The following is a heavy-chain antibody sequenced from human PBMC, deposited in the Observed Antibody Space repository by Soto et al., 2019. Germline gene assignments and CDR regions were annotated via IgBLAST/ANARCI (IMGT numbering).Heavy chain of an antibody. D-gene: IGHD2-8*01. CDR2: INAGNGNT. J-gene: IGHJ4*02. CDR3: ARVVGYCTNGVCYFDY. CDR1: GYTFTSYA. V-gene: IGHV1-3*01. Sequence: ASVKVSCKASGYTFTSYAMHWVRQAPGQRLEWMGWINAGNGNTKYSQKFQGRVTITRDTSASTAYMELGSLRSEDTAVYYCARVVGYCTNGVCYFDYWGQGTLVTVSS.